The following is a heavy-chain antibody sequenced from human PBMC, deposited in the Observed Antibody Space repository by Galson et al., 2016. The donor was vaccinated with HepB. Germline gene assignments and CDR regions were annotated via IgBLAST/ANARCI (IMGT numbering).Heavy chain of an antibody. CDR2: ISYTGHT. V-gene: IGHV4-31*11. J-gene: IGHJ5*02. CDR1: GASINSGGNY. CDR3: ARLSPRRNWFDP. Sequence: TLSLTCAVSGASINSGGNYWSWIRQHPGRGLEYIGFISYTGHTFYNPSLKTRLTISMDTSKNQFPLKLSSVTAADTAVYHCARLSPRRNWFDPWGQGTLVTVSS.